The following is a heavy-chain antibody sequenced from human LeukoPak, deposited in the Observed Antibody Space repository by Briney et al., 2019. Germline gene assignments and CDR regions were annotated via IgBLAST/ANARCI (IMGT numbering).Heavy chain of an antibody. CDR2: INPSGGST. V-gene: IGHV1-46*01. D-gene: IGHD1-1*01. CDR1: GYTFTSYY. CDR3: ARVQFRPKDAFDI. Sequence: ASVKVSRKASGYTFTSYYMHWVRQAPGQGLEWMGIINPSGGSTSYAQKFQGRVTMTRDTSTSTVYMELSSLRSEDTAVYYCARVQFRPKDAFDIWGQGTMVTVSS. J-gene: IGHJ3*02.